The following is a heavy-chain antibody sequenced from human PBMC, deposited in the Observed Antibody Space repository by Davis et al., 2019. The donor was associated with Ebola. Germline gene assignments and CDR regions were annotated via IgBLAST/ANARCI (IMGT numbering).Heavy chain of an antibody. V-gene: IGHV3-23*01. CDR1: GFTFSNAW. Sequence: PGGSLRLSCAASGFTFSNAWMSWVRQAPGKGLEWVSAISASGGSTYYADSVKGRFTISRDNSKNTLYLQMNSLRAEDTAVYYCAKDRGTTVGATAFDYWGQGTLVTVSS. CDR3: AKDRGTTVGATAFDY. D-gene: IGHD1-26*01. CDR2: ISASGGST. J-gene: IGHJ4*02.